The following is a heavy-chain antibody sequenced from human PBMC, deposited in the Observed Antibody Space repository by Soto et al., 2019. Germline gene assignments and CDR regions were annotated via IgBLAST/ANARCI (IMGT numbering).Heavy chain of an antibody. D-gene: IGHD3-3*01. CDR3: ASGYYDFWSGHRRWHY. V-gene: IGHV1-69*02. Sequence: ASVKVSCKASGGTFSSYTISWVRQAPGQGLEWMGRIIPILGIANYAQKFQGRVTITADKSTSTAYMELSSLRSEDTAVYYCASGYYDFWSGHRRWHYWGQGTLVTVSS. CDR2: IIPILGIA. J-gene: IGHJ4*02. CDR1: GGTFSSYT.